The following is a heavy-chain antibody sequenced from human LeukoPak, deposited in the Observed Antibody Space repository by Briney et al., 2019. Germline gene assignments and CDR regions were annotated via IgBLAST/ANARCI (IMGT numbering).Heavy chain of an antibody. CDR3: ASDFDSSDDY. CDR2: IKQDGSEK. Sequence: GGSLRLSCAASGFTFSSYWMSWVRQAPGKGLEWVANIKQDGSEKYYVESVKGRFTISRDNAKNSLYLQMISLRAEDSAVYYCASDFDSSDDYWGQGTQVTVSS. D-gene: IGHD3-22*01. V-gene: IGHV3-7*01. CDR1: GFTFSSYW. J-gene: IGHJ4*02.